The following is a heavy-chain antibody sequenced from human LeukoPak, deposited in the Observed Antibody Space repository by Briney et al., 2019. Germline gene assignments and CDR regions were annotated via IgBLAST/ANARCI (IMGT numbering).Heavy chain of an antibody. CDR3: AKKGLTVTTYYFDY. CDR2: ISGSGGST. V-gene: IGHV3-23*01. J-gene: IGHJ4*02. CDR1: RFTFSRYG. Sequence: GGSLRLSCAASRFTFSRYGMNWVRQAPGKGLGWVSAISGSGGSTYYADSVKGRFTISRDNSKNTLYLQMNSLRAEDTAVYYCAKKGLTVTTYYFDYWGQGTLVTVSS. D-gene: IGHD4-17*01.